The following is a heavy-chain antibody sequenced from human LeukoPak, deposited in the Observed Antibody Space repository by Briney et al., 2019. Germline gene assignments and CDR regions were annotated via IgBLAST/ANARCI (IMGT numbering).Heavy chain of an antibody. CDR3: ARFDYGDYYFDY. D-gene: IGHD4-17*01. CDR2: IYYSGST. J-gene: IGHJ4*02. Sequence: ASETLSLTCTVSGGSISSYYWSWIRQPPGKGLEWIGSIYYSGSTYYNPSLKSRVTISVDTSKNLFSLKLSSVTATDTAVYYCARFDYGDYYFDYWGQGTLVTVSS. V-gene: IGHV4-39*01. CDR1: GGSISSYY.